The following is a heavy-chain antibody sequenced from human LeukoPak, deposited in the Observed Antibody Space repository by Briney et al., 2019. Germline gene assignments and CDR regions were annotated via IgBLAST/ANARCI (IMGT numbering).Heavy chain of an antibody. CDR1: GDSISTYY. CDR2: IFYSGST. Sequence: PSETLSLTCTVSGDSISTYYWTWIRQPPGKGLEWIGYIFYSGSTYYNPSLKSRVTISVDRSKNQFSLKLSSVTAADTAVYYCARARVSWFDPWGQGTLVTVSS. CDR3: ARARVSWFDP. J-gene: IGHJ5*02. D-gene: IGHD2-21*01. V-gene: IGHV4-59*12.